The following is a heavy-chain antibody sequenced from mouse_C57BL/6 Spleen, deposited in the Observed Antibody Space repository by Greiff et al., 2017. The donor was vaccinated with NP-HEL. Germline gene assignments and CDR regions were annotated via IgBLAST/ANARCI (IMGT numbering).Heavy chain of an antibody. CDR2: INPNNGGT. J-gene: IGHJ2*01. Sequence: EVKLQQSGPELVKPGASVKISCKASGYTFTDYYMNWVKQSHGKSLEWIGDINPNNGGTSYNQKFKGKATLTVDKSSSTAYMELRSLTSEDSAVYYCARSWDAQVWGQGTTLTVSS. CDR1: GYTFTDYY. D-gene: IGHD4-1*01. V-gene: IGHV1-26*01. CDR3: ARSWDAQV.